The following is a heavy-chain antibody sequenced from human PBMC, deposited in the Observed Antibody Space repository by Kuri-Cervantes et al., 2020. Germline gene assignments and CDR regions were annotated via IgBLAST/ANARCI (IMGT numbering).Heavy chain of an antibody. CDR3: ARDPTQGLYYFDY. CDR2: ISNSGSTI. Sequence: GESLKISCAASGFTFSSYSMNWVRQAPGKGLEWVSYISNSGSTIYYADSVKGRFTISRDNAKNSLYLQMNSLRAEDTAVYYCARDPTQGLYYFDYWGQGTLVTVSS. V-gene: IGHV3-48*04. D-gene: IGHD3/OR15-3a*01. J-gene: IGHJ4*02. CDR1: GFTFSSYS.